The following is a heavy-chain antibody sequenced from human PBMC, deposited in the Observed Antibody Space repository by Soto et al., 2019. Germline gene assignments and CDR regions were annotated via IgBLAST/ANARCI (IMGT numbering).Heavy chain of an antibody. CDR3: GSGWYVWHFDY. V-gene: IGHV4-39*01. D-gene: IGHD6-19*01. J-gene: IGHJ4*02. CDR2: IYYSGST. CDR1: GGSISSSSYY. Sequence: QLQLQESGPGLVKPSETLSLTCTVTGGSISSSSYYWGWIRQPPGKGLEWIGSIYYSGSTYYNPSLKSRVTISVDTSKNQFSLKLSSVTAADTAVYYCGSGWYVWHFDYWGQGTLVTVSS.